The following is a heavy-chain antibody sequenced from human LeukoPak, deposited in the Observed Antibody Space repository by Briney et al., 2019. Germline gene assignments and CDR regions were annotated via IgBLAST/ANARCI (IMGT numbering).Heavy chain of an antibody. D-gene: IGHD4-17*01. J-gene: IGHJ4*02. CDR2: INAGNGNT. CDR1: GYTFTSYA. V-gene: IGHV1-3*01. Sequence: ASVKVSCKASGYTFTSYAMHWVRQAPGQRLEWTGWINAGNGNTKYSRKFQGRVTITRDTSASTAYMELSSLRSEDTAVYYCARGLDYGDLDNYWGQGTLVTVSS. CDR3: ARGLDYGDLDNY.